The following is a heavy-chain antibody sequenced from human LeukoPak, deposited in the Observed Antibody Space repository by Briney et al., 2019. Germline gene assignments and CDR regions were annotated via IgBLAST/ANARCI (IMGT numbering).Heavy chain of an antibody. CDR3: AKTPTGYSSGRYPGWPVDY. V-gene: IGHV3-23*01. D-gene: IGHD6-19*01. CDR2: ISGSGGGT. CDR1: GFTFSSYA. Sequence: GGSLRLSCAASGFTFSSYAVSWVRQAPGKGLEWVSAISGSGGGTYYADSVKGRFTISRDNSKNTLYLQMNSLSTEDTAVYYCAKTPTGYSSGRYPGWPVDYWGQGTLVTVSS. J-gene: IGHJ4*02.